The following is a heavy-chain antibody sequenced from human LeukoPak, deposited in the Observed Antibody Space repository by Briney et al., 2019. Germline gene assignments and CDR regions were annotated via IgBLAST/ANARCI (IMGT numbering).Heavy chain of an antibody. CDR2: INHSGST. CDR1: GGSFSGYY. J-gene: IGHJ4*02. D-gene: IGHD6-13*01. CDR3: ARGRGSAAAGPSHGY. V-gene: IGHV4-34*01. Sequence: SETLSLTCAVYGGSFSGYYWCWIRQPPGKGLEWIGEINHSGSTNYNPSLKSRVTISVDTSKNQFSLKLSSVTAADTAVYYCARGRGSAAAGPSHGYWGQGTLVTVSS.